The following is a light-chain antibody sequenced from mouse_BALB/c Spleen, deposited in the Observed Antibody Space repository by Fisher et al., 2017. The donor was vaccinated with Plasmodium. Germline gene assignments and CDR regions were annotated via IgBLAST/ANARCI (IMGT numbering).Light chain of an antibody. CDR2: KVS. CDR3: SQSTHVPLT. V-gene: IGKV1-135*01. Sequence: VMTQSTLTLSVTVGQPASISCKSSQSLLDSDGKTYLSWFLQRPGQSPKRLIYKVSSRFSGVPDRSSGSGSGTDFTLKISRVEAEDLGVYFCSQSTHVPLTFGGGTKLEIK. CDR1: QSLLDSDGKTY. J-gene: IGKJ1*01.